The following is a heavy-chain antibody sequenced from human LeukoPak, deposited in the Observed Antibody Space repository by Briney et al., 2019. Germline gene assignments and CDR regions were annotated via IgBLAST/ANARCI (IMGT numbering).Heavy chain of an antibody. CDR1: GGTSSSYA. CDR3: ARASTIFGVVILPFDP. J-gene: IGHJ5*02. D-gene: IGHD3-3*01. CDR2: IILIFGTA. V-gene: IGHV1-69*05. Sequence: GPWVNVSCKVSGGTSSSYAIGWVRHAPEEGLEWVGGIILIFGTANYTQTLQGRFTITTDESTSTAYMELSSLRSENTAVYYCARASTIFGVVILPFDPWGQGTLVTASS.